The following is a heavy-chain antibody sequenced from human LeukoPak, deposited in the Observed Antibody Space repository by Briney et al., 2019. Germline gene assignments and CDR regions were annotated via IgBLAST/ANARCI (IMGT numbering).Heavy chain of an antibody. CDR3: AKIYCTSTDCYYDS. J-gene: IGHJ5*01. CDR1: GFTFSSYW. Sequence: PGGSLRLSCAASGFTFSSYWMSWVRQAPGKGLEWVANIKQDGSAKYYMDSVKGRFTISRDSAKNSLYLQMNSLRAEDTAVYHCAKIYCTSTDCYYDSWGQGNLVNVSS. D-gene: IGHD2-2*01. CDR2: IKQDGSAK. V-gene: IGHV3-7*01.